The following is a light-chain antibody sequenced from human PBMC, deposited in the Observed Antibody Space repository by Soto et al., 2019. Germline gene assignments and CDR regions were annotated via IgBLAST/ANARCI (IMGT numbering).Light chain of an antibody. J-gene: IGLJ1*01. CDR3: SSYTSSSTLVV. CDR2: DVS. Sequence: QSALTQPASVSGSPGQSITISCTGTSSDVGGYNYVSWYQQHPGKAPKLMIYDVSNRPPGVSNRFSGSKSVNTASLTISGRQAEDEADYYCSSYTSSSTLVVFGTGTKLTVL. V-gene: IGLV2-14*01. CDR1: SSDVGGYNY.